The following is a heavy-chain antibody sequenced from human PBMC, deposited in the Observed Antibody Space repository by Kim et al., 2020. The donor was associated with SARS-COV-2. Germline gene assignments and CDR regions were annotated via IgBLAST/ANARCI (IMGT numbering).Heavy chain of an antibody. CDR3: ARAKTSELQL. CDR1: GGSISSSSYY. J-gene: IGHJ4*02. V-gene: IGHV4-39*07. D-gene: IGHD6-13*01. CDR2: IYYSGST. Sequence: SETLSLTCTVSGGSISSSSYYWGWIRQPPGKGLEWIGSIYYSGSTHYNPSLKSRVTISVDTSKNQFSLKLSSVTAADTAVYYCARAKTSELQLWGQGTLVTVSS.